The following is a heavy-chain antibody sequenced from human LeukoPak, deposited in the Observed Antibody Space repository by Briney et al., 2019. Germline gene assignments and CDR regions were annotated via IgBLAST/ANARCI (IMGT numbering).Heavy chain of an antibody. CDR3: ERETYCTSPSCSVRYGMDV. Sequence: GGSLRLSCAASGFTVSSNYMTWVRQAPGKGLEWVSVIYSGGSTYYADSVKGRFSISRDNSKNTLFLQMNSLRAEDTAVYYCERETYCTSPSCSVRYGMDVWGQGTTVTVSS. CDR2: IYSGGST. D-gene: IGHD2-2*01. CDR1: GFTVSSNY. J-gene: IGHJ6*02. V-gene: IGHV3-66*01.